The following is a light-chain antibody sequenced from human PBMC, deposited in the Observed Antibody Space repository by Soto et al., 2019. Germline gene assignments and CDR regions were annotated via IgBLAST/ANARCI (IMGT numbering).Light chain of an antibody. CDR2: GAS. Sequence: EIVLTQSPGTLSLSPGERATLSCRASQSVTSSYFAWYQQKPGQAPRLLIYGASSRATGIPDRFSGSGSGTGFTLTISRLEPEDFAVFYCQQYGSSPLTFGGGTKVDIK. CDR1: QSVTSSY. CDR3: QQYGSSPLT. V-gene: IGKV3-20*01. J-gene: IGKJ4*01.